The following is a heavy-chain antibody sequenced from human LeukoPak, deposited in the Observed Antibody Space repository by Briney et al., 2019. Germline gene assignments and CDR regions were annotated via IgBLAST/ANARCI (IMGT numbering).Heavy chain of an antibody. Sequence: PSETLPLTCTVSGGSISGYYYNWIRQPAGKGLEWIGRIYTSVSASYGPSLKSRVTMSVDTPKNQFSLKVSSVTAADTAVYYCAIGNYYYMDVWGKGTTVTVSS. D-gene: IGHD1-26*01. J-gene: IGHJ6*03. CDR2: IYTSVSA. CDR1: GGSISGYY. CDR3: AIGNYYYMDV. V-gene: IGHV4-4*07.